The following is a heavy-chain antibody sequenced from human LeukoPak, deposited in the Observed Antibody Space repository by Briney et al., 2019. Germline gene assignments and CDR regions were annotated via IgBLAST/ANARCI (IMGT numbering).Heavy chain of an antibody. CDR1: GFTFSSYP. CDR2: ICGSGGST. Sequence: GGSLRLSCAASGFTFSSYPMSWVRQAPGKGLEWVSAICGSGGSTYYADSVKGRFTISRDNSKNTLYLQMNSLRAEDTAGYYCAKDYCSGGSCYSGVPDYWGQGTLVTVSS. CDR3: AKDYCSGGSCYSGVPDY. V-gene: IGHV3-23*01. D-gene: IGHD2-15*01. J-gene: IGHJ4*02.